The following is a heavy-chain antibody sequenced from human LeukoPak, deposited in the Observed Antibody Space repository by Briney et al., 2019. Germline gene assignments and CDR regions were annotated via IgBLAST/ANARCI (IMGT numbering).Heavy chain of an antibody. CDR1: GFTFSNAW. V-gene: IGHV3-15*01. Sequence: GGSLRLSCAASGFTFSNAWMSWVRQAPGKGLEWVGRIKSKTDGRATDYAAPVKGRFTISRDDSRNTLYLQMNSLNTEDTAVYYCTTAPYYLDYWGQGTLVTVSS. CDR2: IKSKTDGRAT. D-gene: IGHD2-21*01. CDR3: TTAPYYLDY. J-gene: IGHJ4*02.